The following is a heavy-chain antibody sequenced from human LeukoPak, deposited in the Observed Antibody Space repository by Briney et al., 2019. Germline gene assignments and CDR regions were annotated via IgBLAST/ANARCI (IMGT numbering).Heavy chain of an antibody. J-gene: IGHJ6*03. CDR3: AKDYERFYYYMDV. D-gene: IGHD3-3*01. CDR1: GFTFSDYY. Sequence: GGSLRLSCAASGFTFSDYYMSWIRQAPGKGLEWVSYISSSGSTIYYADSVKGRFTISRDNSKNTLYLQMNSLRAEDTAVYYCAKDYERFYYYMDVWGKGTTVTVSS. CDR2: ISSSGSTI. V-gene: IGHV3-11*01.